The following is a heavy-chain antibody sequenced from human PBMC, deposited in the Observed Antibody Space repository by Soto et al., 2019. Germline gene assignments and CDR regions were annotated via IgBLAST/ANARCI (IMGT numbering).Heavy chain of an antibody. CDR3: ARDKGPRYYHYGMDV. CDR2: INFNSGGT. Sequence: ASVKVSCKPSGFTFTDYYIHCVRQAPGQGLEWMGWINFNSGGTNYAQKFQGRVTMTSDTSISAAYTKLSSVYMELSRLRSDDTAIYYCARDKGPRYYHYGMDVWGQGTTVTVSS. J-gene: IGHJ6*02. CDR1: GFTFTDYY. V-gene: IGHV1-2*02.